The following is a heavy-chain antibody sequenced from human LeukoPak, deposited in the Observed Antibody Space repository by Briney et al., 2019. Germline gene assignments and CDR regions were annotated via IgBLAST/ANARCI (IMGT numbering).Heavy chain of an antibody. J-gene: IGHJ4*02. Sequence: KPGGSLLLSCAASGFTFSNAWMSWVRQAPGKGLEWVGRIKSKTDGGTTDYAAPVKGRFTISRDDSKNTLCLQMNSLKTEDTAVYYCTTGLKKWLRLRGSDYWGQGTLVTVSS. CDR1: GFTFSNAW. CDR3: TTGLKKWLRLRGSDY. V-gene: IGHV3-15*01. CDR2: IKSKTDGGTT. D-gene: IGHD5-12*01.